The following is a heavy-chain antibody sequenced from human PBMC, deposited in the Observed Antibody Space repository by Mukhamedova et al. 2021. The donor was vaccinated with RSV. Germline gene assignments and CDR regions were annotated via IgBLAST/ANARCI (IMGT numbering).Heavy chain of an antibody. J-gene: IGHJ4*02. V-gene: IGHV3-33*01. CDR3: GREDSSGYYNGVAY. CDR1: SHG. D-gene: IGHD3-22*01. Sequence: SHGMHWVRQAPGKGLEWVAVIWYDGSEKYYADSVKGRFTISRDNSKYTLYLQMNSLRAEDTAVYYCGREDSSGYYNGVAYWGQGT. CDR2: IWYDGSEK.